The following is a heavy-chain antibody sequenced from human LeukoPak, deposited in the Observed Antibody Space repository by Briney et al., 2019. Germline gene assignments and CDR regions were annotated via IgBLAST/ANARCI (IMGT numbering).Heavy chain of an antibody. CDR2: IYYSGST. Sequence: PSETLSLTCTVSGGSISSGGYYWSWIRQHPGKGLEWIGYIYYSGSTYCNPSLKSRVTISVDTSKNQFSLKLSSVTAADTAVYYCARLLGQLWYPSYPYYYGMDVWGQGTTVTVSS. CDR1: GGSISSGGYY. V-gene: IGHV4-31*03. CDR3: ARLLGQLWYPSYPYYYGMDV. J-gene: IGHJ6*02. D-gene: IGHD5-18*01.